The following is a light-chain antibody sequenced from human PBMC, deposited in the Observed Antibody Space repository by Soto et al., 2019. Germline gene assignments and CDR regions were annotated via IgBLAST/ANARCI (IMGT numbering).Light chain of an antibody. J-gene: IGLJ2*01. CDR3: AAWDDSLNGLVV. CDR1: SSNIGSNT. V-gene: IGLV1-44*01. CDR2: SNN. Sequence: QSVLTQPPSASGTPGQRVNISCSGSSSNIGSNTVNWYQQLPGTAPKLLIYSNNQRPSGVPDRFSGSKSGTSASLAISGLQSEDEADYYCAAWDDSLNGLVVFGGGTKLTVL.